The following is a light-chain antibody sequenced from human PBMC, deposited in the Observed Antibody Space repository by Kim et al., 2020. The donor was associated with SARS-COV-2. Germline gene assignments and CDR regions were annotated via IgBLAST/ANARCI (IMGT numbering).Light chain of an antibody. V-gene: IGKV3-11*01. CDR2: DAS. CDR3: QQRSNWSLT. CDR1: QSVSRS. J-gene: IGKJ4*01. Sequence: EIVLTQSPATLSLSPGERATLSCRASQSVSRSFSWCHQKPGQAPRLLIYDASKRATGSPARFSGSGSGTDFILTISSLEPEDFAVDYCQQRSNWSLTFGGGTKVDIK.